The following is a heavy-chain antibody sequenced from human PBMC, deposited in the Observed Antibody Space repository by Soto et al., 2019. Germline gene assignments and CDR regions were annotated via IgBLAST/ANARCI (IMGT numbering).Heavy chain of an antibody. J-gene: IGHJ4*02. CDR3: ASFRYDEEGDY. D-gene: IGHD3-16*01. CDR2: VIPVLGTA. Sequence: QVQLVQSGAEVKKPGSSVKVSCKASGGTFSSYAISWVRQAPGQGVEWMGGVIPVLGTANYAQKFQGRVTITADEPKSTAYMELSSLRSEDTAVYYCASFRYDEEGDYWGQGTLVTVSS. CDR1: GGTFSSYA. V-gene: IGHV1-69*01.